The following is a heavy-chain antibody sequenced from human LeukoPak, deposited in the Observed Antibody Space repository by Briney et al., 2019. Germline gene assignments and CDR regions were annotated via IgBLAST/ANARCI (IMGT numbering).Heavy chain of an antibody. Sequence: SETLSLTCTASGGSISSYYWSWIRQPPGKGLEWIGYIYYSGSTNYNPSLKSRVTISVDTSKNQFSLKLSSVTAADTAVYYCARVCGGDCYQAFDIWGQGTMVTVSS. D-gene: IGHD2-21*02. J-gene: IGHJ3*02. CDR3: ARVCGGDCYQAFDI. V-gene: IGHV4-59*01. CDR1: GGSISSYY. CDR2: IYYSGST.